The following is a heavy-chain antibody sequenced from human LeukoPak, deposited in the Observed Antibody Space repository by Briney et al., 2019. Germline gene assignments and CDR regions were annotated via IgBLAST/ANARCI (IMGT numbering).Heavy chain of an antibody. Sequence: GGSLRLSCAASGFTFSNYWMHWVRQAPGKGLVWVSRIKGDGSHTIYADSVKGRFAISRDNAKNTLYLQMKSLRAEDTAVYYCVRDWDHFDFDSWGLGTLVTVSS. CDR2: IKGDGSHT. CDR3: VRDWDHFDFDS. J-gene: IGHJ5*01. D-gene: IGHD3-9*01. V-gene: IGHV3-74*01. CDR1: GFTFSNYW.